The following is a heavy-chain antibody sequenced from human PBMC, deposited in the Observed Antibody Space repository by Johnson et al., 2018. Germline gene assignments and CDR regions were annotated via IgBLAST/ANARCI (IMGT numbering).Heavy chain of an antibody. V-gene: IGHV3-21*01. CDR3: VRSLHPGYSSSWYDY. J-gene: IGHJ4*02. CDR1: GFTFSSYS. D-gene: IGHD6-13*01. Sequence: EVQLVESGGGLVKPGGSLRLSCAASGFTFSSYSVKCVRQAPGKGLEWVSSISTSSDYIYYADSVKGRFTISRDNARNSLYLQMNSRRAEDTAVYYCVRSLHPGYSSSWYDYWCQGTLVSVSS. CDR2: ISTSSDYI.